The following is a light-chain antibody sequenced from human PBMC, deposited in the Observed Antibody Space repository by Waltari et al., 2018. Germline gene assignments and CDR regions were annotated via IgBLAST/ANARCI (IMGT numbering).Light chain of an antibody. CDR1: QNINKY. CDR3: QKYGSLPAT. V-gene: IGKV3-20*01. CDR2: DAS. J-gene: IGKJ1*01. Sequence: EIMLTQSPGTLSLSPGERATLSCRASQNINKYLAWYQHKPGQAPRLLIYDASSRATGIPDRFSDSGSGTDFSLTISRLEPEDFAVYYCQKYGSLPATFGQGTKVEIK.